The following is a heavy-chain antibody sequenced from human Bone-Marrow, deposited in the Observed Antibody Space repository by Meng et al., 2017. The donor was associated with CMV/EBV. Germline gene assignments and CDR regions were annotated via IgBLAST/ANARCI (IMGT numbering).Heavy chain of an antibody. CDR1: GGNFNGYT. J-gene: IGHJ5*02. CDR2: ILHVLDIT. Sequence: SVKVSCKASGGNFNGYTISWVRQAPGQGLEWMGRILHVLDITNYAQKFQGRVTITADKSTSTAYMELRSLRSEDTAVYYCARDVMATTWGQGTLVTASS. V-gene: IGHV1-69*04. CDR3: ARDVMATT. D-gene: IGHD5-24*01.